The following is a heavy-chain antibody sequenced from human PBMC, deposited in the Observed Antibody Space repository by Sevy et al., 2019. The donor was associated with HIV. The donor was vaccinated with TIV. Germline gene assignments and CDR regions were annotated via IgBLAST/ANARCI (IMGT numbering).Heavy chain of an antibody. J-gene: IGHJ6*02. CDR2: IWYDGSNK. CDR1: GFTFSSYG. CDR3: ARGIVVVPQHYYYGMDV. Sequence: GGSLRLSCAASGFTFSSYGMHWVRQAPGKGLEWVAVIWYDGSNKYYADSVKGRFTISRDNSKNTLYLQMNSLRAEDTAVYYCARGIVVVPQHYYYGMDVWGQGTTVTVSS. D-gene: IGHD3-22*01. V-gene: IGHV3-33*01.